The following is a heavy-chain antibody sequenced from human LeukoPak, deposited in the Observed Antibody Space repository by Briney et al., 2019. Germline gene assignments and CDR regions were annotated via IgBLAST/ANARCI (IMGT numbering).Heavy chain of an antibody. CDR1: GGSISRGSYY. CDR3: ARDRSGWELIFDY. J-gene: IGHJ4*02. D-gene: IGHD1-26*01. CDR2: IYTSGST. V-gene: IGHV4-61*02. Sequence: PSQTLSLTCTVSGGSISRGSYYWSWIRQPAGKGLEWIGRIYTSGSTNYNPSLKSRVTISVDTSKNQFSLKLSSVTAADTAVYYCARDRSGWELIFDYWGQGTLVTVSS.